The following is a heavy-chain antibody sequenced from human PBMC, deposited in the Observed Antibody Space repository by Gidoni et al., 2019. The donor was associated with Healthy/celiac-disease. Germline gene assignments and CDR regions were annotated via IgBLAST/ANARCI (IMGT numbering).Heavy chain of an antibody. CDR2: INHSGST. J-gene: IGHJ4*02. V-gene: IGHV4-34*01. D-gene: IGHD6-13*01. Sequence: QVQLQQWGAGLLKPSETLSLTCAVYGGSFSGYYWSWIRQPPGKGLEWIGEINHSGSTNYNPSLKSRVTISVDTSKNQFSLKLSSVTAADTAVYYCARIRGVRQQLFDYWGQGTLVTVSS. CDR1: GGSFSGYY. CDR3: ARIRGVRQQLFDY.